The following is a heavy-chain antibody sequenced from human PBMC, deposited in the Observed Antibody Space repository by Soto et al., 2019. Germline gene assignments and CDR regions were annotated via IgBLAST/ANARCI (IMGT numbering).Heavy chain of an antibody. D-gene: IGHD4-17*01. CDR3: ARHQYGNYGDSPYGMDV. J-gene: IGHJ6*02. V-gene: IGHV1-69*01. Sequence: QVQLVQSGAEVNKPGSSVKVSCKASGGTFSSYAISWVRQAPGHGLEWMGGIIRIFGTANYEQKFQGRVTNTADESTSTAYMELSSLRSEDTAVYYCARHQYGNYGDSPYGMDVWGQGTTVTVSS. CDR1: GGTFSSYA. CDR2: IIRIFGTA.